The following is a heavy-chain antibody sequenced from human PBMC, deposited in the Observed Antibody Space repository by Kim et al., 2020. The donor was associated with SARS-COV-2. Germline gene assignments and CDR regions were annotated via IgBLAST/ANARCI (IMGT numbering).Heavy chain of an antibody. CDR2: IYYSGST. CDR3: ARCSSGYVHFDY. Sequence: SETLSLTCTVSGGSISSSSYYWGWIRQPPGKGLEWIGSIYYSGSTYYNPSLKSRVTISVDTSKNQFSLKLSSVTAADTAVYYCARCSSGYVHFDYWGQGTLVTVSS. CDR1: GGSISSSSYY. D-gene: IGHD3-22*01. J-gene: IGHJ4*02. V-gene: IGHV4-39*01.